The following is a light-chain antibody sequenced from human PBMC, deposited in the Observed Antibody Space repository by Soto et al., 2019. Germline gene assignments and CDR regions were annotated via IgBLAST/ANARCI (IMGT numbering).Light chain of an antibody. CDR3: QKYGNFWT. V-gene: IGKV3-20*01. J-gene: IGKJ1*01. CDR2: RTS. Sequence: EVVLTQSPGTLSLSPGERAILSCRTSQSISTTHLAWYQHKPGQAPRLLMSRTSRRAAGIPDRFSGSGSGTDFSLTIRRLEPDDFAVYYCQKYGNFWTFGQGTKVDI. CDR1: QSISTTH.